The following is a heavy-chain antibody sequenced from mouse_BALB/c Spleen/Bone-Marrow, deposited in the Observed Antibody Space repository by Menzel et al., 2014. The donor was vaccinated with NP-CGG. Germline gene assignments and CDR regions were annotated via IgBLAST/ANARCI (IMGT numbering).Heavy chain of an antibody. CDR2: INPDSSTI. D-gene: IGHD2-3*01. V-gene: IGHV4-1*02. J-gene: IGHJ3*01. CDR1: GFDFSGFW. Sequence: EVKLLESGGGLVQPGGSLKLSCAASGFDFSGFWLGWVRQAPGKGLEWIGEINPDSSTINYTPSLKDRFIISRDNAKNTLYLQMSKVRSEETALYYCARLGYYGGFAYWGQGTLVTDSA. CDR3: ARLGYYGGFAY.